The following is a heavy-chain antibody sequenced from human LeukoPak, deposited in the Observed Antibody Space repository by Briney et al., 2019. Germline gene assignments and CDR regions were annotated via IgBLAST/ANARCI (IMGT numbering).Heavy chain of an antibody. CDR1: GFTFTSYC. J-gene: IGHJ4*02. D-gene: IGHD6-19*01. CDR2: INPGSSII. Sequence: GGSLRLSCAASGFTFTSYCMNWVRQAPGKGLEWLSYINPGSSIIYYADSVKGRFTISRDNAKNSLYLQMNSLRADDTAVYYCARAQGSGWYDYWGQGTLVTVSS. CDR3: ARAQGSGWYDY. V-gene: IGHV3-48*04.